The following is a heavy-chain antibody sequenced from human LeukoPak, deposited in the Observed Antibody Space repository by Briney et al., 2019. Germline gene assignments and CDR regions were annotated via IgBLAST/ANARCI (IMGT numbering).Heavy chain of an antibody. D-gene: IGHD2-21*01. J-gene: IGHJ5*02. CDR3: VRDNYGGILDL. V-gene: IGHV3-30*04. Sequence: GRFLRLSCAVSGFTFSRYTMHWVRQAPGKGLEWVAVILYNGSKKYYAESVEGRFTISRDNSKNTLSLQMNSLRVEDTAVYYCVRDNYGGILDLWGQGTLVSVSS. CDR2: ILYNGSKK. CDR1: GFTFSRYT.